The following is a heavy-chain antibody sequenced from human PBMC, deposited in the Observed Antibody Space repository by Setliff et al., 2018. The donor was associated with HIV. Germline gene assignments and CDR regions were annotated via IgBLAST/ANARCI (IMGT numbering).Heavy chain of an antibody. CDR1: GFTFSSYA. D-gene: IGHD2-2*02. J-gene: IGHJ1*01. Sequence: GESLRLSCAASGFTFSSYAMNWVRQAPGKGLEWVSAISGSGGSTYYADSVRGRFTISRDNSKNSLYLQMNSLRAEDTAVYYCARGSEAAIQSGSYFQHWGQGTLVTVSS. CDR3: ARGSEAAIQSGSYFQH. V-gene: IGHV3-23*01. CDR2: ISGSGGST.